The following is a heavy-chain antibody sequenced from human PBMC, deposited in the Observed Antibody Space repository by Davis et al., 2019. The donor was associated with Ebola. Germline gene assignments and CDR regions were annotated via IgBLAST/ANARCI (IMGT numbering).Heavy chain of an antibody. D-gene: IGHD6-19*01. J-gene: IGHJ4*02. CDR1: GFTFSSYS. CDR2: ISSSSSYI. Sequence: PGGSLRLSCAASGFTFSSYSMNWVRQAPGKGLEWVSSISSSSSYIYYADSVKGRFTISRDNAKNSLYLQMNSLRAEDTAVYYCARAIAAAGYSSGWYSDYWGQGTLVTVSS. V-gene: IGHV3-21*01. CDR3: ARAIAAAGYSSGWYSDY.